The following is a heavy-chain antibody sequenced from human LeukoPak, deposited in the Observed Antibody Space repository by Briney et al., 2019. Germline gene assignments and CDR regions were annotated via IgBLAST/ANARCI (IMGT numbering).Heavy chain of an antibody. CDR2: IIPIFGTA. D-gene: IGHD2-21*02. V-gene: IGHV1-69*13. CDR1: GGTFISYA. CDR3: ARDESGGDPYYYYYYMDV. J-gene: IGHJ6*03. Sequence: GASVKVSCKASGGTFISYAISWVRQAPGQGLEWMGGIIPIFGTANYAQKFQGRVTITADESTSTAYMELSSLRSEDTAVYYCARDESGGDPYYYYYYMDVWGKGTTVTVSS.